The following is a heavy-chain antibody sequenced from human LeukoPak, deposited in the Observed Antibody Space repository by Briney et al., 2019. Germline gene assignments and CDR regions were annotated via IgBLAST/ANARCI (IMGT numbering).Heavy chain of an antibody. CDR1: GASISTYF. J-gene: IGHJ4*02. D-gene: IGHD3-3*01. V-gene: IGHV4-4*07. Sequence: SETLSLTCTVSGASISTYFWSWIRQSAEKGLEWIGRVYASGTPKYNSSLKSRLTMSVDTSKNQISLSLNSVTAADTAVYYCARVVTLFGVASPRGGYYSDSWGQGALVIVSS. CDR3: ARVVTLFGVASPRGGYYSDS. CDR2: VYASGTP.